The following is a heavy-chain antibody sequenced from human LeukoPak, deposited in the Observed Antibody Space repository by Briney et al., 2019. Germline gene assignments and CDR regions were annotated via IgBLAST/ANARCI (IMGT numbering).Heavy chain of an antibody. Sequence: GESLKISCATSGFTFSSYGIHWVRQAPGKGMEWVAVVSNDGRNEYYADSVQGRFSISRDNSKNTVYLQMNSLRAEDTAVYYCARDSASTPLDYWGQGTLVTVSS. D-gene: IGHD1-26*01. CDR1: GFTFSSYG. CDR3: ARDSASTPLDY. CDR2: VSNDGRNE. J-gene: IGHJ4*02. V-gene: IGHV3-33*01.